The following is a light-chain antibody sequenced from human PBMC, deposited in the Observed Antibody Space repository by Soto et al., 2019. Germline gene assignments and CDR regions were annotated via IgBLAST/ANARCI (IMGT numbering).Light chain of an antibody. CDR1: QSVSSSS. V-gene: IGKV3-20*01. CDR3: QQYGNTPPWT. CDR2: GAS. Sequence: EIVLTQSPGTLSLSPGERATLSCRAGQSVSSSSLAWYQQKPGQAPRLLVYGASSRATGIPDRFSGSGSGTDFTLTISRLEPEDFAVYYCQQYGNTPPWTFGQGTKVEI. J-gene: IGKJ1*01.